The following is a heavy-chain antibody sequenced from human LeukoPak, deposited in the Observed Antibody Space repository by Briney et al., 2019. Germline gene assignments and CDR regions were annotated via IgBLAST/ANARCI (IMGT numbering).Heavy chain of an antibody. V-gene: IGHV1-46*01. Sequence: VASVKVSCKASGYTFTGYYMHWVRQAPGQGLEWMGIINPNGGSTSYAQKFQGRVTITRDMSTSTVYMELSSLRSEDTAVYYCARFGGGATKDDRLDYWGQGTLVTVSS. D-gene: IGHD3-16*01. J-gene: IGHJ4*02. CDR1: GYTFTGYY. CDR3: ARFGGGATKDDRLDY. CDR2: INPNGGST.